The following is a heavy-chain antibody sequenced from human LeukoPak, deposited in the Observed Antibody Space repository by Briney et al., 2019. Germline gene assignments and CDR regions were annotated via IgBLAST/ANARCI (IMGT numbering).Heavy chain of an antibody. CDR1: GYTFTDYY. Sequence: ASVKVSCKASGYTFTDYYMHWVRQAPGQGLEWMGWINPSSGGTNYAQKFLGRVAMTRDTSISTAYMELNRLRSDDTAVYYCASGFMGYDRSGYYDDAFDIWGQGTMVTVSS. CDR2: INPSSGGT. V-gene: IGHV1-2*02. CDR3: ASGFMGYDRSGYYDDAFDI. J-gene: IGHJ3*02. D-gene: IGHD3-22*01.